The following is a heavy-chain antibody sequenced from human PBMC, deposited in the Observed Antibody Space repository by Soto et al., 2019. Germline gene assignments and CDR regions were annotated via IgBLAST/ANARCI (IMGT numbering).Heavy chain of an antibody. CDR1: GGSITSGGYS. D-gene: IGHD3-16*01. V-gene: IGHV4-30-2*01. Sequence: SETLSLTCAVSGGSITSGGYSWSWIRQPPGKGLEWIGYIYHRGSTYYNPSLKSRVTISVDTSKNQFSLKLSSVTAADTAVYYCARVVVKVPVWGYNWFDPWGQGTLVTVSS. CDR2: IYHRGST. J-gene: IGHJ5*02. CDR3: ARVVVKVPVWGYNWFDP.